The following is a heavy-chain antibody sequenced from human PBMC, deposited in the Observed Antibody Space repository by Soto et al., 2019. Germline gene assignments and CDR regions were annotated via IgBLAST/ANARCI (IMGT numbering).Heavy chain of an antibody. Sequence: SGPTLVKPTQTLTLTCTFSGFSLSTSGVGVGWIRQPPGKALEWLALIYWDDDKRYSPSLKSRLTITKDTSKNQVVLTMTNMDPVDTATYYCARVSSFYCTNGVCYRYYFDYWGQRTLVTVSS. V-gene: IGHV2-5*02. CDR3: ARVSSFYCTNGVCYRYYFDY. CDR1: GFSLSTSGVG. CDR2: IYWDDDK. D-gene: IGHD2-8*01. J-gene: IGHJ4*02.